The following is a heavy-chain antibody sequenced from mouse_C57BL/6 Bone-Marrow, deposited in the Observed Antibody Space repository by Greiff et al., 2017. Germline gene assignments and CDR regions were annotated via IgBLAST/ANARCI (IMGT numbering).Heavy chain of an antibody. CDR1: GYTFTSYW. Sequence: QVQLKQPGAELVKPGASVKLSCKASGYTFTSYWMHWVKQRPGRGLEWIGRIDPNSGGTKYNEKFKSKATLTVDKPSSTAYMQLSSLTSEDSAVYYCARVNYYGSSYGWYFDVWGTGTTVTVSS. CDR2: IDPNSGGT. CDR3: ARVNYYGSSYGWYFDV. V-gene: IGHV1-72*01. D-gene: IGHD1-1*01. J-gene: IGHJ1*03.